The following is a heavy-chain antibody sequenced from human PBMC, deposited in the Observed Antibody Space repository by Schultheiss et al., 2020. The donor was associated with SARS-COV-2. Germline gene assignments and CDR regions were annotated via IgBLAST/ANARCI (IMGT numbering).Heavy chain of an antibody. Sequence: SETLSLTCTVSGDSISSYYWSWIRQPPGKGLEWIAYIYYSGSTNYNPSLKSRVTISVDTSKNQFSLKLSSVTAADTAVYYCARGEGPDIVVVVAATNWFDPWGQGTLVTVSS. CDR1: GDSISSYY. D-gene: IGHD2-15*01. J-gene: IGHJ5*02. CDR2: IYYSGST. CDR3: ARGEGPDIVVVVAATNWFDP. V-gene: IGHV4-59*12.